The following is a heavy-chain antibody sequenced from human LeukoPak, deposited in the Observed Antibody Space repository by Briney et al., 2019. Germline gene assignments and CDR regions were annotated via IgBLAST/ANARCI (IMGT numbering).Heavy chain of an antibody. V-gene: IGHV4-59*01. D-gene: IGHD1-26*01. CDR2: IYYNGNT. J-gene: IGHJ6*02. CDR1: DGSIKSYY. Sequence: SETLSLTCSVSDGSIKSYYWNWIRRPPGKGLEWIGYIYYNGNTNYSPSLKSRVTMSVDTSKNLFSLKVSSVTAADTAVYYCARGRSNYYGMDVWGQGTTVTVSS. CDR3: ARGRSNYYGMDV.